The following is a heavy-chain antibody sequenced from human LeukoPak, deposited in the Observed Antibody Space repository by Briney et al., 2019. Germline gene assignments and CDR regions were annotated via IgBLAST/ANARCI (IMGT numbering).Heavy chain of an antibody. D-gene: IGHD3-10*01. CDR3: ARGPRSYPRGGWFDP. V-gene: IGHV4-34*01. CDR1: GGSISSYY. J-gene: IGHJ5*02. CDR2: INHSGST. Sequence: PSETLSLTCTVSGGSISSYYWSWIRQPPGKGLEWIGEINHSGSTNYNPSLKSRVTISVDTSKNQFSLKLSSVTAADTAVYYCARGPRSYPRGGWFDPWGQGTLVTVSS.